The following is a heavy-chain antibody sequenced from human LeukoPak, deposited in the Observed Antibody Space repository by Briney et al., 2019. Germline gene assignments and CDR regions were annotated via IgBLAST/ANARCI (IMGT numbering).Heavy chain of an antibody. V-gene: IGHV3-48*03. J-gene: IGHJ4*02. CDR3: ARVEWELSYYFDY. D-gene: IGHD1-26*01. CDR1: GFTFCSYE. Sequence: GGSLRLSCAASGFTFCSYEMNYVRQAPGKGLEWVSYISSSGSTIYYAAYVKGRLTISRDKAQNSLYLQLNSLRADDTAVYYCARVEWELSYYFDYWGQGTLVTVSP. CDR2: ISSSGSTI.